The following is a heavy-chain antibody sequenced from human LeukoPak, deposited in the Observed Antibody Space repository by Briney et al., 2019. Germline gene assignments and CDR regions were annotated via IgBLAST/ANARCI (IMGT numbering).Heavy chain of an antibody. CDR3: ASSRRPVDGYKSRQFDY. CDR1: AFTFSDYY. J-gene: IGHJ4*02. CDR2: ISSRSSYT. V-gene: IGHV3-11*06. Sequence: GGSLRLSCAASAFTFSDYYMSGIRQAPGKGLEWVSYISSRSSYTKYADSVKGRFTISRDNAKNSLHLQMNSLRAEDRAVYQCASSRRPVDGYKSRQFDYWGQGTLVTVSS. D-gene: IGHD5-24*01.